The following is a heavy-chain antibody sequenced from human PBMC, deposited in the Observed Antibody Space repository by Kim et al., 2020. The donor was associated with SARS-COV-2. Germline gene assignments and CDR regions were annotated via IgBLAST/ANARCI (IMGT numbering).Heavy chain of an antibody. D-gene: IGHD1-1*01. V-gene: IGHV4-39*01. CDR2: IYYSGST. J-gene: IGHJ4*02. Sequence: SETLSLTCTVSGGSISSSSYYWGWIRQPPGKGLEWIGSIYYSGSTYYNPSLKSRVTISVDTSKNQFSLKLSSVTAADTAVYYCARLREDGYNYRTGLYYFDYWGQGTLVTVSS. CDR3: ARLREDGYNYRTGLYYFDY. CDR1: GGSISSSSYY.